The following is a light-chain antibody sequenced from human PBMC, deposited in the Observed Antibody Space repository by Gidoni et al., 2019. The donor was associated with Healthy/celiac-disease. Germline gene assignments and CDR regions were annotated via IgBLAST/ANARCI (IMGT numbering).Light chain of an antibody. J-gene: IGKJ1*01. CDR1: QSISSW. Sequence: DIQMTPSPSTLSASVGDRVTITCRASQSISSWLAWYQQKQGKAPKLLIYKASSLESGVPSRFSGSGSGTEFTLTISSLQPDDFATYYCQQYNSYSAWTFGQGTKVEIK. V-gene: IGKV1-5*03. CDR2: KAS. CDR3: QQYNSYSAWT.